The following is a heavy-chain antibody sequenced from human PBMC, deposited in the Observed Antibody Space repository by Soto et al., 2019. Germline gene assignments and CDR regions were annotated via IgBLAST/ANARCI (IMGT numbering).Heavy chain of an antibody. V-gene: IGHV3-23*01. D-gene: IGHD6-19*01. Sequence: EVQLLESGGGVVQPGGSLRLSCVASGFNFKKFAMAWVRQAAGEGLEWVSGLSCCGGSASYADSVKGRFSIARDDSKNKVSLQLNSLRVDDTAQYYCAKADGQQWLIPHLDNWGQGTLVTVS. CDR3: AKADGQQWLIPHLDN. J-gene: IGHJ4*02. CDR1: GFNFKKFA. CDR2: LSCCGGSA.